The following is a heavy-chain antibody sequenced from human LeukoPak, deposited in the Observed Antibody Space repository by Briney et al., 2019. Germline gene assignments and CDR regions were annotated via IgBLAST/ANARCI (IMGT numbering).Heavy chain of an antibody. CDR3: AKASRGYDYQGWFDP. V-gene: IGHV3-9*01. CDR1: GFTFDDYA. Sequence: SLRLSCAASGFTFDDYAMHWVRQAPGKGLEWVSGISWNSGSIGYADSVKGRFTISRDNAKNSLYLQMNSLRAEDTALYYCAKASRGYDYQGWFDPWGQGTLVTVSS. D-gene: IGHD5-12*01. CDR2: ISWNSGSI. J-gene: IGHJ5*02.